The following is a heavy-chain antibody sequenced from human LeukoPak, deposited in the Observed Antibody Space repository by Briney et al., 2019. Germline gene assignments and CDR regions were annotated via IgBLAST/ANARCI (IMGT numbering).Heavy chain of an antibody. Sequence: GGSLRLSCAASGFTFSSYAMHWVRQAPGKGLEWVAVISYDGSNKYYADSVKGRFTISRDNAKNSLYLQMNSLRAEDTAVYYCARGTRAVAGPFDYWGQGTLVTVSS. CDR2: ISYDGSNK. D-gene: IGHD6-19*01. J-gene: IGHJ4*02. V-gene: IGHV3-30-3*01. CDR1: GFTFSSYA. CDR3: ARGTRAVAGPFDY.